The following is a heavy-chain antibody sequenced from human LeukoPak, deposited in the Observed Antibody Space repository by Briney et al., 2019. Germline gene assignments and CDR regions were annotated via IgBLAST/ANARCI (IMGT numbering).Heavy chain of an antibody. V-gene: IGHV3-30-3*01. CDR1: GYTLTELS. CDR3: ARDERFLGTYYFDY. J-gene: IGHJ4*02. CDR2: ISYDGSNK. D-gene: IGHD3-3*01. Sequence: GASVKVSCKVSGYTLTELSMHWVRQAPGKGLEWVAVISYDGSNKYYADSVKGRFTISRDNSKNTLYLQMNSLRAEDTAVYYCARDERFLGTYYFDYWGQGTLVTVSS.